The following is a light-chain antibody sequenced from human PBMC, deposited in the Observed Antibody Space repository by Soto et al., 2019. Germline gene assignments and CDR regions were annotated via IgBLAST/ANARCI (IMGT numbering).Light chain of an antibody. CDR1: QSVSSNF. CDR3: QLCGSSPPWT. CDR2: GAS. J-gene: IGKJ1*01. V-gene: IGKV3-20*01. Sequence: EIVLTQSPGTLSLSPGERATLSCKASQSVSSNFLAWYQQKPGQAPRLLISGASSRATGIPDRFSGSGSGTDFILTFSRLEPEDFAVYCCQLCGSSPPWTFGQGTKVEI.